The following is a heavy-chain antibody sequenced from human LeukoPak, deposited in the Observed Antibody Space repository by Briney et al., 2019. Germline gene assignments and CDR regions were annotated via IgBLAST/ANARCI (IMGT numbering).Heavy chain of an antibody. V-gene: IGHV4-34*01. CDR3: ARRPTDYDILTGYYGSEDYYYTYGMDV. CDR1: GGSFSGYY. J-gene: IGHJ6*02. Sequence: SETLSLTCAVYGGSFSGYYWSWIRQPPGKGLEWIGEINRSGSTNYNPSLKRRVTISVDTSKNQFSLKLSSVTAADTAVYYCARRPTDYDILTGYYGSEDYYYTYGMDVWGQGTTVTVSS. CDR2: INRSGST. D-gene: IGHD3-9*01.